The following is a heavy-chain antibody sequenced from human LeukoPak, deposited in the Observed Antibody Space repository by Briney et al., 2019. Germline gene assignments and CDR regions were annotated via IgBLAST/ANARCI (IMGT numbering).Heavy chain of an antibody. V-gene: IGHV3-33*06. CDR1: GFTFSSYG. J-gene: IGHJ6*03. Sequence: GGSLRLSCAASGFTFSSYGMHWVRQAPGKGLEWVAVIWYDGSNKYYADSVKGRFTISRDNSKNTLYLQMNSLRAEDTAVYYCAKALTFLYYMDVWGKGTTVTVSS. CDR2: IWYDGSNK. CDR3: AKALTFLYYMDV.